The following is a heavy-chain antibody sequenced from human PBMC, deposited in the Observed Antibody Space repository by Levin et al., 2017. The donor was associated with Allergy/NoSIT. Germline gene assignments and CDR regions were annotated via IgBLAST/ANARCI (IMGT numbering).Heavy chain of an antibody. V-gene: IGHV3-30*04. CDR1: GFTLRNYA. CDR2: VSYDGSST. J-gene: IGHJ5*01. Sequence: GESLKISCAASGFTLRNYAMHWVRQAPGKGLEWVALVSYDGSSTHVADSVKGRFTISRDNSKNRLSLQMNSLRPEDTAVYYCARQFDSYSSGWFDFWGQGTLVTVSS. CDR3: ARQFDSYSSGWFDF. D-gene: IGHD6-19*01.